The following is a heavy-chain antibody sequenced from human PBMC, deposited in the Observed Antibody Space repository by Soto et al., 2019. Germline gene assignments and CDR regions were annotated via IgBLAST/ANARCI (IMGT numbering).Heavy chain of an antibody. CDR2: ISYDGSNK. Sequence: GGSLRLSCAASGFTFSSYGMHWVSQAPGKRLEWVAVISYDGSNKYYADSVKGRFTISRDNSKNTLYLQMNSLRAEDTAVYYCAKHYDFWSGYTENYYMDVWGKGTTVTAS. D-gene: IGHD3-3*01. V-gene: IGHV3-30*18. CDR3: AKHYDFWSGYTENYYMDV. CDR1: GFTFSSYG. J-gene: IGHJ6*03.